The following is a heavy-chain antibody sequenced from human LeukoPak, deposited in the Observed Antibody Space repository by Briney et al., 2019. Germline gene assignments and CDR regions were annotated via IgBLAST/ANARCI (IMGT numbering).Heavy chain of an antibody. CDR3: ARECKQWLGLRRSYNYFDP. CDR1: GFIFDDYA. V-gene: IGHV3-20*04. Sequence: GGSLRLSCAASGFIFDDYAMNWVRLVPGKGLESVSGINWNGSSRDYADSVKGRFISSRDNAKNSLYLQMNSLSAEDTALYYCARECKQWLGLRRSYNYFDPWGQGTLVTVSS. J-gene: IGHJ5*02. D-gene: IGHD6-19*01. CDR2: INWNGSSR.